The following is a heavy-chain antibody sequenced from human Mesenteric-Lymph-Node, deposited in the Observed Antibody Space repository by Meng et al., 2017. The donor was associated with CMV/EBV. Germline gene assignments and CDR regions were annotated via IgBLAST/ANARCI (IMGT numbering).Heavy chain of an antibody. CDR3: AREGFGFGEYTTNWFDP. Sequence: GGSLRLSCTVSNASISNSNYYWGWIRQAPGKGLEWVAVISYDGSNKYYADSVKGRFTISRDNANKMVYLQMNSLRSDDTAVYYCAREGFGFGEYTTNWFDPWGQGTLVTVSS. V-gene: IGHV3-30*04. J-gene: IGHJ5*02. CDR2: ISYDGSNK. CDR1: NASISNSN. D-gene: IGHD3-10*01.